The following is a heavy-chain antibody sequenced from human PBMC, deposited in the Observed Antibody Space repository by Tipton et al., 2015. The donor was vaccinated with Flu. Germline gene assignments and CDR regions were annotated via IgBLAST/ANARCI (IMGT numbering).Heavy chain of an antibody. CDR1: GYSFTSYW. CDR3: ARQRYYDSSGSGTLYYFDS. Sequence: QSGAEVKKPGESLKISCKGSGYSFTSYWIGWVRQMPGKGLEWMGIIYPDDSDTRYSPSFQGQVTISADRSISAAYLQWSSLKASDTAMYYCARQRYYDSSGSGTLYYFDSWGQGTLVTVSS. CDR2: IYPDDSDT. J-gene: IGHJ4*02. D-gene: IGHD3-22*01. V-gene: IGHV5-51*01.